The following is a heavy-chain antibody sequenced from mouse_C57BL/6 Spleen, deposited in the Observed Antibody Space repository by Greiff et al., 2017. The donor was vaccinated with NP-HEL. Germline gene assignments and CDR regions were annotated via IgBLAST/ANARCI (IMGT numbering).Heavy chain of an antibody. CDR1: GYAFSSYW. Sequence: QVQLQQSGAELVKPGASVKISCKASGYAFSSYWMNWVKQRPGKGLEWIGQIYPGDGDTNYNGKFKGKATLTADKSSSTAYMQLSSLTSEDSAVYFCARSDYYGFFDYWGQGTTLTVSS. V-gene: IGHV1-80*01. D-gene: IGHD1-1*01. J-gene: IGHJ2*01. CDR3: ARSDYYGFFDY. CDR2: IYPGDGDT.